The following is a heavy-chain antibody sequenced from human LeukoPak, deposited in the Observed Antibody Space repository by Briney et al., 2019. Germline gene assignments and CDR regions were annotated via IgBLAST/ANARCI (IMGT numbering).Heavy chain of an antibody. CDR1: GFTFSSYS. CDR2: ISSSSSYI. Sequence: GGSLRLSRAAFGFTFSSYSMNWVRQAPGKGLEWVSSISSSSSYIYYADSVKGRFTISRDNAKNSLYLQVNSLRAEDTAVYYCARVTDYYDSSGYEYYFDYWGQGTLVTVSS. J-gene: IGHJ4*02. V-gene: IGHV3-21*01. D-gene: IGHD3-22*01. CDR3: ARVTDYYDSSGYEYYFDY.